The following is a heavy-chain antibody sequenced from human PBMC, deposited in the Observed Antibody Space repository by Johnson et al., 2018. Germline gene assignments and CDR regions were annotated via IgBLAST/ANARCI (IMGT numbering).Heavy chain of an antibody. CDR3: AKVGVLGGSQYFHH. D-gene: IGHD3-16*01. J-gene: IGHJ1*01. V-gene: IGHV3-9*01. Sequence: VQLVESGGGLVQPGRSLRLSCAASGFTFDDYAMHWVRQAPGKGLEWVSGITLNSGSIAYADSVKGRFTISRDNAKKSLYLQMNRLRPEDTALYYCAKVGVLGGSQYFHHWGQGTLVIVSS. CDR1: GFTFDDYA. CDR2: ITLNSGSI.